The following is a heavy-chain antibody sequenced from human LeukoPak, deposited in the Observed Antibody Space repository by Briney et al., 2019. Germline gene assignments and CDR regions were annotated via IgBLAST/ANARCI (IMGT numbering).Heavy chain of an antibody. J-gene: IGHJ4*02. Sequence: PGGSLRLSCAASGFTVSSNYMSWVRQAPGKGLEWVSVIYSGGSTYYADSVKGRFTISRDNSKNTLYLQMNSPRAADTAVYYCARGSGSYYAPPWYWGQGTLVTVSS. CDR1: GFTVSSNY. D-gene: IGHD3-10*01. V-gene: IGHV3-53*01. CDR2: IYSGGST. CDR3: ARGSGSYYAPPWY.